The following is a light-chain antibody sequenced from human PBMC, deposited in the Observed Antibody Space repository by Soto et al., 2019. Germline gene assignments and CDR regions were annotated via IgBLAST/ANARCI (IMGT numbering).Light chain of an antibody. CDR3: GSWDSSLSAYV. Sequence: QSVLTQPPSVSGAPGQRVTISCTGSSSNIGAGYDVHWYQQLPGTAPKLLIYGNINRPSGVPDRFSGSKSGTSATLGITGFQTGDEADYYCGSWDSSLSAYVFGTGTKV. CDR1: SSNIGAGYD. CDR2: GNI. V-gene: IGLV1-40*01. J-gene: IGLJ1*01.